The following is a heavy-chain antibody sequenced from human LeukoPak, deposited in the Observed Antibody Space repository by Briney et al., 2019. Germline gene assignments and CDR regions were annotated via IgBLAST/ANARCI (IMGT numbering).Heavy chain of an antibody. CDR2: ISWNSGSI. J-gene: IGHJ6*02. D-gene: IGHD1-26*01. V-gene: IGHV3-9*01. CDR1: GFTFDDYA. CDR3: AKDGAGSPHYYYYYGMDV. Sequence: PGGSLRLSCAASGFTFDDYAMHWVRQAPGKGLEWVSGISWNSGSIGYADSVKGRFTISRDNAKNSLYLQMNSLRAEDTALYYCAKDGAGSPHYYYYYGMDVWGQGITVTVSS.